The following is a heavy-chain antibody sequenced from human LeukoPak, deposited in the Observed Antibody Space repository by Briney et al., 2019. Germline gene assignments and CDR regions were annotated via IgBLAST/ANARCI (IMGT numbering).Heavy chain of an antibody. V-gene: IGHV1-18*04. CDR1: GYTFTGYY. D-gene: IGHD5-24*01. CDR2: ISAYNGNT. Sequence: GASVKVSCKASGYTFTGYYMHWVRQAPGQGLEWMGWISAYNGNTNYAQKLQGRVTMSTDTSTSTGYMELRSLRSDDTAVYYCARGLQETLAWLKALSAFDIWDQGTMVTVSS. CDR3: ARGLQETLAWLKALSAFDI. J-gene: IGHJ3*02.